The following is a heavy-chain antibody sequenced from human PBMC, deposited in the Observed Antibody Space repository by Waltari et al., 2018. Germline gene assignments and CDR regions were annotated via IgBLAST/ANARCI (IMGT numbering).Heavy chain of an antibody. J-gene: IGHJ2*01. Sequence: EVQLVESGGGLVQPGRSLRLSCTASGFTFGDYAMSWVRQAPGKGLEWVGFIRSKDYGGTTEYAASVKGRFTISRDDSKSIAYLQMNSLKTEDTAVYYCTREGDYCDSRRYFDLWGRGTLVTVSS. CDR2: IRSKDYGGTT. CDR1: GFTFGDYA. D-gene: IGHD3-22*01. V-gene: IGHV3-49*04. CDR3: TREGDYCDSRRYFDL.